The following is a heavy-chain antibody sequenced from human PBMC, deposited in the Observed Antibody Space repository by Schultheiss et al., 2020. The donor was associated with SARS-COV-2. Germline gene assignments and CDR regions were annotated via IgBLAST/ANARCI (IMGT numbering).Heavy chain of an antibody. D-gene: IGHD4-11*01. V-gene: IGHV4-39*01. CDR1: GGSISSSSYY. CDR2: IYYSGST. Sequence: SETLSLTCTVSGGSISSSSYYWGWIRQPPGKGLEWIGSIYYSGSTYYNPSLKSRVTISVDTSKNQFSLKLSSVTAADTAVYYCARADSNYVYYYYYMDVWGKGTTVTVSS. CDR3: ARADSNYVYYYYYMDV. J-gene: IGHJ6*03.